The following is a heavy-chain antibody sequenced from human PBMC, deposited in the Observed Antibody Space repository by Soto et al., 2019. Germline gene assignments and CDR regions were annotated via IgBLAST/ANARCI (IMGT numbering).Heavy chain of an antibody. D-gene: IGHD1-26*01. Sequence: QVQLVESGGGVVQPGRSLRLSCVASGFTFSSYGMHWVRQAPGKGLEWVAIISYDGSNTYYADSVKGRFTISRDNSKNTXYXKMNSLRAEETSVYYCAKEGGLSGSYYISSSYYFDYWGQGTLVTVSS. CDR2: ISYDGSNT. CDR3: AKEGGLSGSYYISSSYYFDY. V-gene: IGHV3-30*18. CDR1: GFTFSSYG. J-gene: IGHJ4*02.